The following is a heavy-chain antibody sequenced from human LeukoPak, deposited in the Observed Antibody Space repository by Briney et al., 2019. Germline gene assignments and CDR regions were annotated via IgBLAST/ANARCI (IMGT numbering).Heavy chain of an antibody. J-gene: IGHJ5*02. CDR1: GYTFASYG. CDR2: ISAYNGNT. V-gene: IGHV1-18*01. Sequence: ASVKVSCKASGYTFASYGISWVRQAPGQGLEWMGWISAYNGNTNYAQKLQGRVTITTDESTSTAYMELSSLRSEDTAVYYCARDFGIAAAGSRNWFDPWGQGTLVTVSS. D-gene: IGHD6-13*01. CDR3: ARDFGIAAAGSRNWFDP.